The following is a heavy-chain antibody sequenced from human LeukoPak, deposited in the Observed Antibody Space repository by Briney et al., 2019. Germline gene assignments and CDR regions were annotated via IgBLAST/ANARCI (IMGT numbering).Heavy chain of an antibody. CDR1: GYSFTSYW. CDR2: IYPGDSAT. D-gene: IGHD3-10*01. J-gene: IGHJ4*02. Sequence: RGESLKISFKGSGYSFTSYWIGWVRQMPGKGLEWFGIIYPGDSATRYRPSFQGQVTISADKSISTAFLQWSSLKASDTAMYYCARRGSGSYYFDYWGQGTLVTVSS. CDR3: ARRGSGSYYFDY. V-gene: IGHV5-51*01.